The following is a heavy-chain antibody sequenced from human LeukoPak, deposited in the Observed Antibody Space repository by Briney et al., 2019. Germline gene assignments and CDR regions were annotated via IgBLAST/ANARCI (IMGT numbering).Heavy chain of an antibody. CDR2: IYHSGST. CDR1: GGSFTGNY. D-gene: IGHD3-10*01. Sequence: SETLSLTCAVYGGSFTGNYWRWIRQPPGKGLEWIGYIYHSGSTYYNPSLKSRVTISVDRSKNQFSLKLSSVTAADTAVYYCVRSWFGELSAFDIWGQGTMVTVSS. J-gene: IGHJ3*02. V-gene: IGHV4-34*01. CDR3: VRSWFGELSAFDI.